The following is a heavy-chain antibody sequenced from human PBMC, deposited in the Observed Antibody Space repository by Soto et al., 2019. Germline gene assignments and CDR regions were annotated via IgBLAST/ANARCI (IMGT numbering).Heavy chain of an antibody. CDR2: IYYDGRT. Sequence: QLQLQESGPGLVKPSETLSLTCTVSGGSISSSGYYWGWIRQSPGKGLEWIGNIYYDGRTYYNPSLRSRVALAIGTSQNQFSLKLSSVAASDTAVYYCATQKSSSAAHSYGMAVWGVGTTVTVSS. J-gene: IGHJ6*04. D-gene: IGHD6-25*01. CDR3: ATQKSSSAAHSYGMAV. V-gene: IGHV4-39*01. CDR1: GGSISSSGYY.